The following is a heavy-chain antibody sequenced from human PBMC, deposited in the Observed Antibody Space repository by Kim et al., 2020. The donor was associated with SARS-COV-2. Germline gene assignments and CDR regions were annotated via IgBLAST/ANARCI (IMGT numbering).Heavy chain of an antibody. J-gene: IGHJ4*02. CDR2: IHYSGKS. CDR1: DDSISLYY. Sequence: SETLSLTCTVSDDSISLYYWSWIRQPPGKGLEWIGSIHYSGKSNYNPSLKSRVTMSVDTSKNQLSLRLSSVTAADTAIYYCARRANQFDFWGQGTLVTLSS. V-gene: IGHV4-59*08. CDR3: ARRANQFDF.